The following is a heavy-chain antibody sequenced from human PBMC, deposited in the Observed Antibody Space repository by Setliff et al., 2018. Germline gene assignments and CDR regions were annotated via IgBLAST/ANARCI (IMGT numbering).Heavy chain of an antibody. V-gene: IGHV4-4*08. D-gene: IGHD4-17*01. J-gene: IGHJ1*01. CDR3: ARGGRDNGDYVYIQH. CDR1: GGSISSYY. Sequence: SETLSLTCTVPGGSISSYYWSWIRQPPGKGLEWVGYIHASGSAHHNPSLRSRVTISVDKSKNQFSLKLTSVTAADTAIYYCARGGRDNGDYVYIQHWGQGTLVTVSS. CDR2: IHASGSA.